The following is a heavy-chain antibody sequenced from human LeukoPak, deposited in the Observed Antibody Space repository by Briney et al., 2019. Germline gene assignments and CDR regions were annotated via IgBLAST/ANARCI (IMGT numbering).Heavy chain of an antibody. D-gene: IGHD3-3*01. CDR2: IYYSGTT. Sequence: SETLSLTCTASGGSISSSSYSWGWIRQPPGKGLKWIGSIYYSGTTYYNPSLKSRVTISVDTSKIQFSLKLSSVAATDTAVYFCARLRFDFWSGYTHPYFDYWGQGTLVTVSS. V-gene: IGHV4-39*01. J-gene: IGHJ4*02. CDR1: GGSISSSSYS. CDR3: ARLRFDFWSGYTHPYFDY.